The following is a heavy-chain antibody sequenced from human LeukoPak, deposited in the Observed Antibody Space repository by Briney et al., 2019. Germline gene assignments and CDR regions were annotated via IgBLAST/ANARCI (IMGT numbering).Heavy chain of an antibody. Sequence: SVRVSCKASGYTFTNYDINWVRQAPGQGLEWMGRIIPILGIANYAQKFQGRVTITADKSTSTAYMELSSLRSEDTAVYYCARGHYYDSSGYLYSDYYGMDVWGQGTTVTVSS. J-gene: IGHJ6*02. CDR2: IIPILGIA. CDR3: ARGHYYDSSGYLYSDYYGMDV. CDR1: GYTFTNYD. D-gene: IGHD3-22*01. V-gene: IGHV1-69*04.